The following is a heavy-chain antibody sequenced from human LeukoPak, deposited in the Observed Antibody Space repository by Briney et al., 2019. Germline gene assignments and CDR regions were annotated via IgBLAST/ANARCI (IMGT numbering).Heavy chain of an antibody. CDR3: ARGYNYDSSGYTPFDY. D-gene: IGHD3-22*01. J-gene: IGHJ4*02. Sequence: GASVKVSCKASGYTFTSYGISWVRQAPGQGLEWMGWISAYNGNTNYAQKLQGRVTMTTDTSTSTAYMELRSLRSDDTAVYYCARGYNYDSSGYTPFDYWGQGTLVTVSS. V-gene: IGHV1-18*01. CDR2: ISAYNGNT. CDR1: GYTFTSYG.